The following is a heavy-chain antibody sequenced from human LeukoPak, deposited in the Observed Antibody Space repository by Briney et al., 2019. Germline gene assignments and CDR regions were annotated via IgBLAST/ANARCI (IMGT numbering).Heavy chain of an antibody. J-gene: IGHJ1*01. D-gene: IGHD2-15*01. CDR3: ARGEVDCSGGSCYSAEYFQH. CDR1: GFTFSSYA. CDR2: ISYDGSNK. Sequence: GGSLRLSCAASGFTFSSYAMHWVRQAPGKGLEWVAVISYDGSNKYYADSVKGRFTISRDNSKNTLYLQMNSLRAKDTAVYYCARGEVDCSGGSCYSAEYFQHWGQGTLVTVSS. V-gene: IGHV3-30*04.